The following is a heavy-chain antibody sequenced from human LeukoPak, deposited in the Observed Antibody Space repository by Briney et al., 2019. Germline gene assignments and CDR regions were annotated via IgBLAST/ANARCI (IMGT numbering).Heavy chain of an antibody. Sequence: SETLSLTCTVSGGSISSSSYYWGWIRQPPGKGLEWIGSIYYSGSTYYNPSLKSRVTISVDTSKNQFSLKLSSVTAADTAVYYCARRKLWFGEGISMDVWGKGTTVTISS. CDR3: ARRKLWFGEGISMDV. V-gene: IGHV4-39*01. D-gene: IGHD3-10*01. J-gene: IGHJ6*03. CDR2: IYYSGST. CDR1: GGSISSSSYY.